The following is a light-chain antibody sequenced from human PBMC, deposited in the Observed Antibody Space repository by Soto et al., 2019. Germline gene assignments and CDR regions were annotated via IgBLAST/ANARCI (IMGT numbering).Light chain of an antibody. CDR1: QSVSSN. J-gene: IGKJ1*01. V-gene: IGKV3-15*01. Sequence: EVVMTQSPVTLSLSPGERATLSCRASQSVSSNLVWYQQKPGQAPRLLIYSASIRATGIPARFSGSGSETEFTLTISSLQSEDFAVYYCQQYKNWPPGTFGQGTKVEVK. CDR2: SAS. CDR3: QQYKNWPPGT.